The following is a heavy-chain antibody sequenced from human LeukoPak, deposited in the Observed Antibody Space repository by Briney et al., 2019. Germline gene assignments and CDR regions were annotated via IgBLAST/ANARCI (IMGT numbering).Heavy chain of an antibody. CDR3: ARGEYSNGYPYRLDS. D-gene: IGHD3-16*01. CDR1: GFTFSTSA. Sequence: PGGSLRLSCAASGFTFSTSAMHWVRQAPGKGLEWVAFTSFDESHKFYADSVEGRFTISRDNSKNTLFLQMHNLRVDDTAMYYCARGEYSNGYPYRLDSWGQGTLVTVSS. J-gene: IGHJ4*02. CDR2: TSFDESHK. V-gene: IGHV3-30-3*01.